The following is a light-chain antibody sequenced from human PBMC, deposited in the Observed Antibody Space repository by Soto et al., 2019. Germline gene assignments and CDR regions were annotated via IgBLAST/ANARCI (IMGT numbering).Light chain of an antibody. CDR3: QQSYSNLALT. CDR1: QSISSY. Sequence: DIQMTQSPSTLSGSVGDRVTITCRASQSISSYLNWYQQKPGKAPKLLIYAASSLQSGVLSRFSGSGSGTDFTLTISSLQPEDFANYYCQQSYSNLALTFGGGTKVDIK. V-gene: IGKV1-39*01. CDR2: AAS. J-gene: IGKJ4*01.